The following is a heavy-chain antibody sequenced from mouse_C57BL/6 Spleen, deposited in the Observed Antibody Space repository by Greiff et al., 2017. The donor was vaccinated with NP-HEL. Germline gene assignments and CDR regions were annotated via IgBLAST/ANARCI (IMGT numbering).Heavy chain of an antibody. J-gene: IGHJ1*03. CDR1: GFSLTSYA. V-gene: IGHV2-9-1*01. CDR3: ARNAGDGYYGWYFDV. Sequence: VQLVESGPGLVAPSQSLSITCTVSGFSLTSYAISWVRQPPGKGLEWLGVIWTGGGTNYNSALKSRLSISKDNSKSQVFLKMNSRQTDDTARYYCARNAGDGYYGWYFDVWGTGTTVTVSS. CDR2: IWTGGGT. D-gene: IGHD2-3*01.